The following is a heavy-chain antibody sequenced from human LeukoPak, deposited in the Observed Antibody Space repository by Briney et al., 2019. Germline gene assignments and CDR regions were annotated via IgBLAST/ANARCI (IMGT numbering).Heavy chain of an antibody. D-gene: IGHD2-15*01. CDR3: AKSSYGLQPLDY. CDR1: GFTFSSYG. V-gene: IGHV3-30*18. J-gene: IGHJ4*02. Sequence: GRSLRLSCAASGFTFSSYGMHWVRQAPGKGLEWVAVISYDGSNKYYADSVKGRFTISRDNSKNTLYLQMNSLRAEDTAVYYCAKSSYGLQPLDYWGQGTLVTVSS. CDR2: ISYDGSNK.